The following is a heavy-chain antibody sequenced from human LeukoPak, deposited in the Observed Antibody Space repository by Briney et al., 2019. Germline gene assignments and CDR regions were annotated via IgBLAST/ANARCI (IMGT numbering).Heavy chain of an antibody. J-gene: IGHJ3*02. V-gene: IGHV3-30*02. CDR3: ARDQSSSDAFDI. CDR2: IRYDGSNK. CDR1: GFTFSTSG. D-gene: IGHD6-6*01. Sequence: GGSLRLSCEASGFTFSTSGMHWVRQAPGKGLEWVAFIRYDGSNKYYADSVKGRFTISRDNSKNTLYLQMNSLRAEDTAVYYCARDQSSSDAFDIWGQGTMVTVSS.